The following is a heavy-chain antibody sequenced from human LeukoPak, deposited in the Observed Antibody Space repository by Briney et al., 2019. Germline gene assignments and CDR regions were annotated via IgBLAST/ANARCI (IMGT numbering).Heavy chain of an antibody. J-gene: IGHJ6*04. D-gene: IGHD3-10*02. CDR1: GFTFSRYG. CDR3: AELGITMIGGV. Sequence: GGSLRLSCAASGFTFSRYGMHWVRQAPGKGLEWVAIISYDGSNKYYVDSVKGRFTISRDNSKNTLSLHMNSLTAEDTAVYYCAELGITMIGGVWGKGTTVTISS. CDR2: ISYDGSNK. V-gene: IGHV3-30*18.